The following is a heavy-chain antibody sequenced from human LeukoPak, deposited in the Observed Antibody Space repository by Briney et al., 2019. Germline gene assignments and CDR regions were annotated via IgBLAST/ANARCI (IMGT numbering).Heavy chain of an antibody. D-gene: IGHD2-2*01. Sequence: ASVKVSCKPSGYTFTSYGISWVRQAPGQGLEWMGWISAYNGNTNYAQKLQGRVTMTTDTSTSTAYMELRSLRSDDTAVYYCATQYCSLSSCYPYWVDYWGQGTLVTVSS. CDR1: GYTFTSYG. V-gene: IGHV1-18*01. J-gene: IGHJ4*02. CDR2: ISAYNGNT. CDR3: ATQYCSLSSCYPYWVDY.